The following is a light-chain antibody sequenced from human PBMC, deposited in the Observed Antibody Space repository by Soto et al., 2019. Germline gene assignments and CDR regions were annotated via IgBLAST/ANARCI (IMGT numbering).Light chain of an antibody. CDR1: QGISSY. Sequence: DIQLTQSPSFLPASVGDRVTITCRASQGISSYLAWYQQKPGKAPKLLIYAASTLQSGVPSRFSGSGSGTEFTLTSSSLHPEDFATYYCQQLNSYPWTFGQGTMVEI. V-gene: IGKV1-9*01. CDR2: AAS. J-gene: IGKJ1*01. CDR3: QQLNSYPWT.